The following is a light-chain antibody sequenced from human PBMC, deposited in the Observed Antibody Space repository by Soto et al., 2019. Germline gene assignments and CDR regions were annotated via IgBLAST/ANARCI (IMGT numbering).Light chain of an antibody. Sequence: EIVLIQSPATLSLSPGERASLSCRASQSVGIYLAWYQHKPGQAPRLLISDASNRATGIPARFSGSGSETDFTLTISSLEPEDSAVYYCQQRSNWPSLTFGGGTKVDIK. CDR3: QQRSNWPSLT. CDR2: DAS. J-gene: IGKJ4*01. CDR1: QSVGIY. V-gene: IGKV3-11*01.